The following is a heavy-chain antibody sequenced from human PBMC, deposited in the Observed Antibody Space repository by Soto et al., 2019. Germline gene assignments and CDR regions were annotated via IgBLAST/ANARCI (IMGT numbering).Heavy chain of an antibody. CDR2: LTDSGGST. J-gene: IGHJ6*01. CDR1: GFNFRSYA. Sequence: EVQLLESGGGLVQPGGSLRLSCAAFGFNFRSYAMSWVRQAPGKGLEWVSALTDSGGSTYYIDSVEDRFTISRDNSKTPLYRQMGRPGFEETAVYYCGKDSTPPCSPGHVMGVWAQGTPVPVPS. CDR3: GKDSTPPCSPGHVMGV. D-gene: IGHD3-10*02. V-gene: IGHV3-23*01.